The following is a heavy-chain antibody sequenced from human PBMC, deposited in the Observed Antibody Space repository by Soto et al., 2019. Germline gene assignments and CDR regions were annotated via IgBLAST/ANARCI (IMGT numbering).Heavy chain of an antibody. CDR1: GGTFSSYA. CDR2: IIPIFGTA. D-gene: IGHD1-26*01. V-gene: IGHV1-69*13. J-gene: IGHJ4*02. CDR3: ARGYSGSYVGEYYFDY. Sequence: ASVKVSCKASGGTFSSYAISWVRQAPGQGLEWMGGIIPIFGTANYAQKFQGRVTITADESTSTAYMELSSLRSEDTAVYYCARGYSGSYVGEYYFDYWGQGTLVTVSS.